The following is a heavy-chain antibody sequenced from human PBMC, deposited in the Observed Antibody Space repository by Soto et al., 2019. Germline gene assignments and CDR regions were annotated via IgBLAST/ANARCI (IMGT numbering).Heavy chain of an antibody. CDR3: ARVIDFGFDP. CDR1: GGSISSGGYY. V-gene: IGHV4-31*03. J-gene: IGHJ5*02. Sequence: SETLSLTCTVSGGSISSGGYYWSWIRQHPGKGLEWIGYIYYSGSTYYNPSLKSRVTISVDTSKNQFSLKLSSVTAADTAVYYCARVIDFGFDPWGQGTLVTVSS. CDR2: IYYSGST. D-gene: IGHD3-3*01.